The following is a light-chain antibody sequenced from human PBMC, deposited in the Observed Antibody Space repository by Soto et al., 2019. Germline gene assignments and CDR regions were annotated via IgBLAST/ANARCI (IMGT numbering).Light chain of an antibody. J-gene: IGLJ3*02. CDR2: DVS. V-gene: IGLV2-14*01. Sequence: QSALTQPASVSGSPGQSITISCTGTSSDVGGYNYVSWYQQHPGKAPKLMIYDVSNRPSGVSNRFSGSKSGNTASLTISGLQAEDEADYYCSSYHSSSTLDWVFGGGTQLTVL. CDR3: SSYHSSSTLDWV. CDR1: SSDVGGYNY.